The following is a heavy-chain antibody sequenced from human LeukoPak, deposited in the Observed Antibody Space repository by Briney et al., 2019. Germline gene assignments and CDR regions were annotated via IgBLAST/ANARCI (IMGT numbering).Heavy chain of an antibody. CDR3: ARDVMGDGGWYGSDAFDI. V-gene: IGHV3-21*01. D-gene: IGHD6-19*01. CDR1: GFTFSSYA. J-gene: IGHJ3*02. CDR2: ISSSSSYI. Sequence: GGSLRLSCAASGFTFSSYAMSWVRQAPGKGLEWVSSISSSSSYIYYADSVKGRFTISRDNAKNSLYLQMNSLRAEDTAVYYCARDVMGDGGWYGSDAFDIWGQGTMVTVSS.